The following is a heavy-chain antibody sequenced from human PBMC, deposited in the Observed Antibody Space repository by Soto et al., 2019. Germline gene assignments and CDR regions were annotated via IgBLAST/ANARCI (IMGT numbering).Heavy chain of an antibody. J-gene: IGHJ4*02. Sequence: QSGGSLRLSCAASGFTFSTYTMSWVRQAPGKGLEWVSSITGGGGATYYADSVKGRFTISRDNSRNTLHLQMNSLRAEDTAVYYCAKVPPRSGRGYWGQGALVTVSS. D-gene: IGHD3-10*01. CDR1: GFTFSTYT. CDR3: AKVPPRSGRGY. CDR2: ITGGGGAT. V-gene: IGHV3-23*01.